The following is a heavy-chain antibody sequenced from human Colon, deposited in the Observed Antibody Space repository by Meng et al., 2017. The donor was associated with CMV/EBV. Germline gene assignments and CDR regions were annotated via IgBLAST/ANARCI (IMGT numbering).Heavy chain of an antibody. V-gene: IGHV3-7*01. CDR3: ASTGPLYGLYFCY. Sequence: GGSLRLSCAASGFTFNTYGMSWVRQTPGKGLEWVAKTNEDGSDKYYVDSVKGRFTIFRDNAKNSVYLQMNSLRAEDTAVYYCASTGPLYGLYFCYWGQGTLVTVSS. CDR2: TNEDGSDK. J-gene: IGHJ4*02. CDR1: GFTFNTYG. D-gene: IGHD2-8*01.